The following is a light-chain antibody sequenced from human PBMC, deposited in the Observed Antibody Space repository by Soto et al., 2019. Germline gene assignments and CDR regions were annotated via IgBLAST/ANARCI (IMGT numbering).Light chain of an antibody. Sequence: QPVLTQPASVSGSSGQSITISCTGASSDVGGYNYVSWYRQYPGKAPKLMIYEVSNRPLGVSNRFSGSKSGNTASLTISGLQAEDEADYYCSSYTPTSTLFGGGTQLTVL. CDR1: SSDVGGYNY. V-gene: IGLV2-14*01. J-gene: IGLJ7*01. CDR2: EVS. CDR3: SSYTPTSTL.